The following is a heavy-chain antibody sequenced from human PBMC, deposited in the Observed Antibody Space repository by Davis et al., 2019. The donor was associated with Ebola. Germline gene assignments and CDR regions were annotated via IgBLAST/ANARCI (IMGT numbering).Heavy chain of an antibody. J-gene: IGHJ3*02. CDR1: GDSVSSNSAA. D-gene: IGHD1-20*01. CDR3: ARGALITGTTGPHDAFDI. CDR2: TYYRSKWYN. Sequence: HSQTLSLTCAISGDSVSSNSAAWNWIRQSPSRGLEWLGRTYYRSKWYNDYAVSVKSRITINPDTSKNQFSLQLNSVTPEDTAVYYCARGALITGTTGPHDAFDIWGQGTMVTVSS. V-gene: IGHV6-1*01.